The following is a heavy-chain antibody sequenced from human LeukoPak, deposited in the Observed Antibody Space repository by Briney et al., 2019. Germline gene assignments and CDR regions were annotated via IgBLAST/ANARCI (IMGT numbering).Heavy chain of an antibody. CDR2: INPNSGGT. V-gene: IGHV1-2*02. J-gene: IGHJ6*03. D-gene: IGHD6-13*01. CDR1: GYTFTGYY. CDR3: ARDPIAAAGYTYYYYYYMDV. Sequence: GASVKVSCKASGYTFTGYYMQWVRQAPGQGLEWIGWINPNSGGTNYAQKFQCRVTMTRDTSISTAYMELSRLRSDDTAVYYCARDPIAAAGYTYYYYYYMDVWGKGTTVTISS.